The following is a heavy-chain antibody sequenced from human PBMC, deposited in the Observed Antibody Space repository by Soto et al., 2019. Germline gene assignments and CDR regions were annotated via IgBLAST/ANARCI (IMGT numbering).Heavy chain of an antibody. CDR1: GDTFSSHG. J-gene: IGHJ6*02. CDR2: IIPTFDAT. D-gene: IGHD1-20*01. V-gene: IGHV1-69*01. Sequence: QLQLVQSGAEVKKPGSSVKVSCQASGDTFSSHGVSWVRQAPGQGLEWMGGIIPTFDATKYAQKFQDRVTITADGSTNTVYMQLSSLRSEDTAVYYCARAITQYNSAISGAHYFYYGMDVWGQGTSVTVSS. CDR3: ARAITQYNSAISGAHYFYYGMDV.